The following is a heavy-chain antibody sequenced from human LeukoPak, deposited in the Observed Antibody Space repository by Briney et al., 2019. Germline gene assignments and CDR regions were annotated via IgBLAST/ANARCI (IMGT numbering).Heavy chain of an antibody. CDR1: GFTFSSYS. D-gene: IGHD2-15*01. Sequence: QTGGSLRLSCAASGFTFSSYSMNWVRQAPGKGLEWISVIYSGGSTYYADSVKGRFTISRDNSKNTLYLQMNSLRAEDTAVYYCARDYCSGGSCYPDYWGQGTLVTVSS. J-gene: IGHJ4*02. CDR3: ARDYCSGGSCYPDY. CDR2: IYSGGST. V-gene: IGHV3-53*01.